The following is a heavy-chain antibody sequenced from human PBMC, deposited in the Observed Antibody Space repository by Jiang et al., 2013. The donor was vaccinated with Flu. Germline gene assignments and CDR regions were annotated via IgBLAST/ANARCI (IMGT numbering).Heavy chain of an antibody. D-gene: IGHD3-16*01. CDR3: ASQISLWYFDL. J-gene: IGHJ2*01. V-gene: IGHV4-38-2*01. CDR1: GYSISSGYY. CDR2: IYHSGST. Sequence: GSGLVKPSETLSLTCAVSGYSISSGYYWGWIRQPPGKGLEWIGSIYHSGSTYYNPSLKSRVTISVDTSKNQFSLKLSSVTAADTAVYYCASQISLWYFDLWGRGTLVTVSS.